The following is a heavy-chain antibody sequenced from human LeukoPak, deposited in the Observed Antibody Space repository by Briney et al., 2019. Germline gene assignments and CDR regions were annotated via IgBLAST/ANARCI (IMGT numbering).Heavy chain of an antibody. CDR1: GGSISSYY. V-gene: IGHV4-59*01. D-gene: IGHD1-26*01. CDR2: IYYSGST. J-gene: IGHJ4*02. Sequence: ETLSLTCTVSGGSISSYYWSWIRQPPGKGLEWIGYIYYSGSTNCNPSLKSRVTISVDTSKNQFSLKLSSVTAADTAVYYCARDRSGSSRDFDYWGQGTLVTVSS. CDR3: ARDRSGSSRDFDY.